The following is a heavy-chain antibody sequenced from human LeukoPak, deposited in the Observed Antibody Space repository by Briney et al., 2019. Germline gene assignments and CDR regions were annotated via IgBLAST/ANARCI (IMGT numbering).Heavy chain of an antibody. CDR1: GGTFSSYA. CDR2: IIPIFGIA. CDR3: ARVLGVVVPAAGTNYFDY. V-gene: IGHV1-69*04. D-gene: IGHD2-2*01. J-gene: IGHJ4*02. Sequence: SVNVSCKASGGTFSSYAISWVRQAPGQGLDWMGRIIPIFGIANYAQKFQGRVTITADKSTSTAYMELSSLRSEDTAVYYCARVLGVVVPAAGTNYFDYWGQGALVTVSS.